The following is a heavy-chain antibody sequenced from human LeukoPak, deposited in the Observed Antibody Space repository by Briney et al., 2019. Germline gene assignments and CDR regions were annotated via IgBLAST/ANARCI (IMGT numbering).Heavy chain of an antibody. V-gene: IGHV4-34*01. Sequence: SETLSLTCAVYGGSLNGYYWSWTRQPPGKGLEWIGEISHSGSTNYNPSLKSRVTVSVDTSKNQFSLKLSSVTAADTAVYYCARGSLTTVTTWNNWFDPWGQGALVTVSS. J-gene: IGHJ5*02. CDR3: ARGSLTTVTTWNNWFDP. CDR1: GGSLNGYY. CDR2: ISHSGST. D-gene: IGHD4-17*01.